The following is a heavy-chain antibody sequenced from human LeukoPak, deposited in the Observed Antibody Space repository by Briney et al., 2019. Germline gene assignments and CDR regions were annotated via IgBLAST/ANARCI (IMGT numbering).Heavy chain of an antibody. CDR3: ARVIGGYYSVQRGHDAFDI. J-gene: IGHJ3*02. CDR1: GYTFTSYY. CDR2: INPSGGST. Sequence: ASVKVSCKASGYTFTSYYMHWVRQAPGQGLEWMGIINPSGGSTSYAQKFQGRVTMTRDTSTSTVYMELSSLRSEDTSVYYCARVIGGYYSVQRGHDAFDIWGQGTMVTVSS. V-gene: IGHV1-46*01. D-gene: IGHD3-22*01.